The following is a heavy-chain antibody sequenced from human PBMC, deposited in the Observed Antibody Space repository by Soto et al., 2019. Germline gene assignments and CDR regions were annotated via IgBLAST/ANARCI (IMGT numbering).Heavy chain of an antibody. CDR2: IYHSGNT. D-gene: IGHD4-17*01. CDR3: ARDPGDGDYEGYYYYGMDV. V-gene: IGHV4-4*02. Sequence: QVQLQESGPGLVKPSGTLSLTCAVSGGSISSSDWWSWVRQPPGKGLEWIGEIYHSGNTNYNPSLKSRVTISLAKSKNQFSLKLSSVTAADTAVYYCARDPGDGDYEGYYYYGMDVWGQGTTVTVSS. J-gene: IGHJ6*02. CDR1: GGSISSSDW.